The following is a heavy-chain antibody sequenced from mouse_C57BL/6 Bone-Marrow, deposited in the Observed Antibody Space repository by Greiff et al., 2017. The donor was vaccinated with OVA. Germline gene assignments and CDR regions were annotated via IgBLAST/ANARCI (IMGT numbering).Heavy chain of an antibody. V-gene: IGHV7-3*01. Sequence: EVKLVESGGGLVQPGGSLSLSCAASGFTFTDYYMSWVRQPPGKALEWLGFIRNKANGYTTEYSASVKGRFTISRDNSQSILYLQMNALRAEDSATYYCAGGGFYYAMDYWGQGTSVTVSS. CDR1: GFTFTDYY. CDR3: AGGGFYYAMDY. CDR2: IRNKANGYTT. J-gene: IGHJ4*01.